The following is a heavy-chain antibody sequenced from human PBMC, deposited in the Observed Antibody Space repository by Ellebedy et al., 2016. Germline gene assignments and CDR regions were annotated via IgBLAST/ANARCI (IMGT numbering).Heavy chain of an antibody. CDR2: IHYSGST. CDR3: ARHLGVDYHDYVAP. J-gene: IGHJ4*02. Sequence: SETLSLTCTVSGDSISSYYWSWIRQTPGKGLDWIGNIHYSGSTNYNPSLKSRVTISVDTSKNQFSLKLSSVTAADTAVYHCARHLGVDYHDYVAPWGQGTLVTVSS. D-gene: IGHD4-17*01. CDR1: GDSISSYY. V-gene: IGHV4-59*08.